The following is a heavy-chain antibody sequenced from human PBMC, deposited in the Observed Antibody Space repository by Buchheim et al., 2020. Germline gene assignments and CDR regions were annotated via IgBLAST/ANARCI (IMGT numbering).Heavy chain of an antibody. CDR2: ISSGSSTI. CDR3: ARDDSSGYFVLDY. D-gene: IGHD3-22*01. Sequence: EVQLVESGGGLMQPGGSLRLSCAASGFTFSTYSMNWVRQAPGKGLEWVSYISSGSSTIYYAASVKGRFTISRDNAKNSLDLKMNSLTAEDTAVYYCARDDSSGYFVLDYWGQGTL. CDR1: GFTFSTYS. J-gene: IGHJ4*02. V-gene: IGHV3-48*01.